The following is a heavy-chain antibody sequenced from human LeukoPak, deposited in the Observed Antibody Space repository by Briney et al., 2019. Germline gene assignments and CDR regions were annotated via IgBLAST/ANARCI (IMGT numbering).Heavy chain of an antibody. CDR1: GFTFSSYD. CDR2: ISSSDNTI. CDR3: ATYDSSFLGGSD. J-gene: IGHJ4*02. V-gene: IGHV3-48*03. Sequence: GGSLRLSCAASGFTFSSYDTNWVRQAPGKGLEWVSYISSSDNTIYYADSVKGRFTISRDNAKNSLYLQMNSLRAEDTAVYYCATYDSSFLGGSDWGQGTLVTVSS. D-gene: IGHD3-22*01.